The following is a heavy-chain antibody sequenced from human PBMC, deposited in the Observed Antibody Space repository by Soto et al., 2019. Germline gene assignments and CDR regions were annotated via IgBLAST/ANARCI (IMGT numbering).Heavy chain of an antibody. J-gene: IGHJ4*02. CDR1: GFTFSSYA. CDR2: ISYDGSNK. D-gene: IGHD1-1*01. CDR3: VEVPGDY. V-gene: IGHV3-30-3*01. Sequence: PGGSLRLSCAASGFTFSSYAMHWVRQAPGKGLEWVAVISYDGSNKYYADSVKGRFTISRDNSKNTLYLQMNSLRAEDTAVYYCVEVPGDYWGQGTLVIVSS.